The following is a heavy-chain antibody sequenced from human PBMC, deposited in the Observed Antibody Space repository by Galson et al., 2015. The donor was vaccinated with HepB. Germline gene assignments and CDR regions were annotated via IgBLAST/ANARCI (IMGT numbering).Heavy chain of an antibody. D-gene: IGHD1-14*01. CDR1: GFSFSTYG. CDR2: IWYDGSKK. V-gene: IGHV3-33*01. J-gene: IGHJ5*02. CDR3: ARHLTGDRWFDH. Sequence: SLRLSCAASGFSFSTYGMNWVRQAPGKGLEWVAVIWYDGSKKYHADSVKGRFTISRDNSKNTLFLQMNSLRVEDTAVYYCARHLTGDRWFDHWGQGTLVTVST.